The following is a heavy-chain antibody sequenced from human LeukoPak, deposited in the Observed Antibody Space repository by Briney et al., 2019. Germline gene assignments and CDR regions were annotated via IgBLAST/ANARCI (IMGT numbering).Heavy chain of an antibody. D-gene: IGHD1-26*01. CDR1: GFSFTSHA. Sequence: HRASVKVSCKASGFSFTSHAMNWVRQGPGQGPEWMGTINTNTGNPTYAPGFTGRLVFSLDASVSTAYLQINGLKAEDTAVYYCARRGRGSFVGAFDLWGQGTLVSVSS. CDR2: INTNTGNP. CDR3: ARRGRGSFVGAFDL. J-gene: IGHJ3*01. V-gene: IGHV7-4-1*02.